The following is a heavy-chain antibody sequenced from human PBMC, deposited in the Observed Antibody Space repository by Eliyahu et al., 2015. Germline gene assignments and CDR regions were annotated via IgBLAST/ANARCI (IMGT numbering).Heavy chain of an antibody. D-gene: IGHD3-3*01. V-gene: IGHV3-48*02. Sequence: EVQLVESGGGLVQPGGSLRLSCAASGFTFSSXSMNWVRQAPGKGLEWVSYISSSSSTIYYADSVKGRFTISRDNAKNSLYLQMNSLRDEDTAVYYCARDAIFGVAKGVNWFDPWGQGTLVTVSS. CDR3: ARDAIFGVAKGVNWFDP. J-gene: IGHJ5*02. CDR2: ISSSSSTI. CDR1: GFTFSSXS.